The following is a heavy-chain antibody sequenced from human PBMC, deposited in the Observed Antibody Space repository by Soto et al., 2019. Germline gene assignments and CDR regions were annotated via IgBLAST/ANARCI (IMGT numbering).Heavy chain of an antibody. CDR2: ISAYNGNT. Sequence: GLEWMGWISAYNGNTNYAQKLQGRVTMTTDTSTSTAYMELRSLRSDDTAVYYCARPSSSYESSGRYWDSWG. CDR3: ARPSSSYESSGRYWDS. V-gene: IGHV1-18*01. J-gene: IGHJ5*01. D-gene: IGHD6-19*01.